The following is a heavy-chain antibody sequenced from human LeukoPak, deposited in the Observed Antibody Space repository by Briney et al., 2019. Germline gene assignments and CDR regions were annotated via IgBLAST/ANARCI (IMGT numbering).Heavy chain of an antibody. V-gene: IGHV1-18*01. J-gene: IGHJ4*02. Sequence: ASVKVSCMAFGYTFTSYGISWLRPAPGRGLEGMGWNSAYNGNTNYAQKLQGRVTMTTDTSTSTAYMELTRLTSDDTAVYYCARDSFYYDSSGTFDYWGQGTLVTVSS. CDR1: GYTFTSYG. CDR3: ARDSFYYDSSGTFDY. CDR2: NSAYNGNT. D-gene: IGHD3-22*01.